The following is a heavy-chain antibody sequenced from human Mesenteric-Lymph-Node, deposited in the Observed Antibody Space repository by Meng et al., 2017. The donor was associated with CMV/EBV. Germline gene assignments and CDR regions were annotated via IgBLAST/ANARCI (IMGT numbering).Heavy chain of an antibody. Sequence: YTFTNYGIRWVRQDPGQRLEWMGWINAGKGNTKYSQKFQGRISITRDTSASTAYMELGSLRSEDTAVYYCAKARGYCTSTSCEGGDYWGQGTLVTVSS. D-gene: IGHD2-2*01. CDR2: INAGKGNT. V-gene: IGHV1-3*01. J-gene: IGHJ4*02. CDR3: AKARGYCTSTSCEGGDY. CDR1: YTFTNYG.